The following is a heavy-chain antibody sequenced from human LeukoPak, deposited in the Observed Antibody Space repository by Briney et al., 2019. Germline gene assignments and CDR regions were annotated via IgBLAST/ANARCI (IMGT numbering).Heavy chain of an antibody. CDR1: GGSFSGYY. CDR3: ARAGAAAFDY. Sequence: PSETLSLTRAVYGGSFSGYYWSWIRQPPGKGLEWIGEINHSGSTNYNPSLKSRVTISVDTSKNQFSLKLSSVTAADTAVYYCARAGAAAFDYWGQGTLVTVSS. D-gene: IGHD6-13*01. V-gene: IGHV4-34*01. J-gene: IGHJ4*02. CDR2: INHSGST.